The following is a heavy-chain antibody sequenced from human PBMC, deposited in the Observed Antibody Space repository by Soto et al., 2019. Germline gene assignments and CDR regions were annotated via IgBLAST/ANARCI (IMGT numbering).Heavy chain of an antibody. D-gene: IGHD6-13*01. J-gene: IGHJ4*02. CDR3: AMIPIAAGTRSIDY. V-gene: IGHV1-24*01. Sequence: ASVKVSCKVSGYTLTELSMHWVRQAPGKGLEWMGGFDPEDGETIYAQKFQGRVTMTEDTSTDTAYMELSSLRSEDTAVYYCAMIPIAAGTRSIDYWGQGTLVTVSS. CDR1: GYTLTELS. CDR2: FDPEDGET.